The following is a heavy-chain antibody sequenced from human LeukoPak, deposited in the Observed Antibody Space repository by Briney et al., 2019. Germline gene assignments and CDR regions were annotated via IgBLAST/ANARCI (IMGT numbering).Heavy chain of an antibody. CDR2: ISWDSGSI. Sequence: GGSLRLSCAASGFTFDDYAMHWVRQAPGKGLEWVSGISWDSGSIGYADSVKGRFTISRDNAKNSLYLQMNSLRAEDTALYYCAKDDYDYWGQGTLSPSPQ. D-gene: IGHD5-12*01. CDR3: AKDDYDY. J-gene: IGHJ4*02. CDR1: GFTFDDYA. V-gene: IGHV3-9*01.